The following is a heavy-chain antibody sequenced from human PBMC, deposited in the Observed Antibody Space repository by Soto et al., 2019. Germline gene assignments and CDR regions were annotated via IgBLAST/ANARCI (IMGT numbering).Heavy chain of an antibody. CDR1: GGTFSSYA. D-gene: IGHD1-26*01. CDR3: GIVVEDTPVSDGQASGYFDF. CDR2: IIPIFGTE. V-gene: IGHV1-69*01. J-gene: IGHJ4*02. Sequence: QVQLVQSGAEVKKPGSSVKVSCKASGGTFSSYAISWVRQAPGQGLEWMGGIIPIFGTENYAQKFQGRVTITADESTRTPYMERSSLRSEDTAVYYCGIVVEDTPVSDGQASGYFDFSGQGAMVPVSS.